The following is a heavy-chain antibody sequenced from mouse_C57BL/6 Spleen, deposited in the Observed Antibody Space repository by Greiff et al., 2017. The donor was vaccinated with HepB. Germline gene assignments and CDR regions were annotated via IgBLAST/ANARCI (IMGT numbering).Heavy chain of an antibody. J-gene: IGHJ1*03. CDR1: GYTFTSYW. CDR2: IDPSDSET. V-gene: IGHV1-52*01. CDR3: ARDGNYVRYFDV. D-gene: IGHD2-1*01. Sequence: QVQLQQPGAELVRPGSSVKLSCKASGYTFTSYWMHCVKQRPIQGLEWIGNIDPSDSETHYNQKFKDKATLTVDKSSSTAYMQLSSLTSEDSAVYYCARDGNYVRYFDVWGTGTTVTVSS.